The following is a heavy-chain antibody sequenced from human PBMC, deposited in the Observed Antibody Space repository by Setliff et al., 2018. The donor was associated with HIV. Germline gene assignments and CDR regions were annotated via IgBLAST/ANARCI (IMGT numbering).Heavy chain of an antibody. CDR2: INPSGTT. Sequence: SETLSLTCAVYGGSLRNYYWSWIRQPPGKGLEWIAEINPSGTTNYNPSLKSRVTISVDTSKKQFSLELRSVTGADTAVYYCARDRKFGSSGHYYYYMDVWGKGTTVTVSS. J-gene: IGHJ6*03. V-gene: IGHV4-34*01. CDR3: ARDRKFGSSGHYYYYMDV. D-gene: IGHD6-6*01. CDR1: GGSLRNYY.